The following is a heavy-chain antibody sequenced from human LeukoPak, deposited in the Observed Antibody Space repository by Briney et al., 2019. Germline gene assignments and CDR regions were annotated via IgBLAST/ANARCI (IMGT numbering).Heavy chain of an antibody. D-gene: IGHD5-24*01. CDR1: GYTFSSYA. V-gene: IGHV1-3*01. CDR2: INAGTSQT. J-gene: IGHJ4*02. CDR3: ARAGVVEMATIGFDY. Sequence: ASVKVSCKASGYTFSSYAIHWVRQAPGQRLEWMGWINAGTSQTKYSQKFQRRVTITRDTSASTAYMELSSLRSEDTAVYSCARAGVVEMATIGFDYWGLGTLVTVSS.